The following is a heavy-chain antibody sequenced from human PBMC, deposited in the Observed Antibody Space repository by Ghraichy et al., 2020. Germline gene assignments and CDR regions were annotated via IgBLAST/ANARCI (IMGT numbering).Heavy chain of an antibody. CDR1: GFTFGHYG. Sequence: GGSLRLSCAASGFTFGHYGMHWVRQAPGKGLEWVAVASYDDRNKYYVDSVKGRFTISRDNSKNTLYLQMNSLRPDDKAVYYCAKMGRSAHWYFDAWGRGTLVSGSS. CDR2: ASYDDRNK. V-gene: IGHV3-30*18. J-gene: IGHJ2*01. D-gene: IGHD3-16*01. CDR3: AKMGRSAHWYFDA.